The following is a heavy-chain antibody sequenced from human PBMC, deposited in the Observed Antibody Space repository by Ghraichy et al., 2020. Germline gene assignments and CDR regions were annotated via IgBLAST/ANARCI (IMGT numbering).Heavy chain of an antibody. CDR3: ASGYDFWSGYYRFDP. CDR1: GGTFSSYA. V-gene: IGHV1-69*13. CDR2: IIPIFGTA. J-gene: IGHJ5*02. D-gene: IGHD3-3*01. Sequence: SSVKVSCKASGGTFSSYAISWVRQAPGQGLEWMGGIIPIFGTANYAQKFQGRVTITADESTSTAYMELSSLRSEDTAVYYCASGYDFWSGYYRFDPWGQGTLVTVSS.